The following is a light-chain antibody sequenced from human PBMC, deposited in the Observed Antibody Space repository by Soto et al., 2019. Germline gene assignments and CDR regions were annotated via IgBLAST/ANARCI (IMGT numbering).Light chain of an antibody. CDR1: QSVSSY. CDR3: QQASNWPPMYS. V-gene: IGKV3-11*01. J-gene: IGKJ2*01. CDR2: DAS. Sequence: EIVLTQSPATLSLSPGERATLSCRASQSVSSYLACYQQKPGQAPRLLIYDASNRATGIPARFSGSGSGTDFTLTISSLEPEDFAVYYRQQASNWPPMYSFGQGTKLVIK.